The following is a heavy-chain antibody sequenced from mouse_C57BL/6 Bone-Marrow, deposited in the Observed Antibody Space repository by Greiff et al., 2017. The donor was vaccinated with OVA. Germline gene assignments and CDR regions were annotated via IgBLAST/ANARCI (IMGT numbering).Heavy chain of an antibody. CDR1: GFNIKDDY. CDR2: IDPENGDT. CDR3: TTDGYDWFAY. D-gene: IGHD2-2*01. V-gene: IGHV14-4*01. J-gene: IGHJ3*01. Sequence: VQLKESGAELVRPGASVKLSCTASGFNIKDDYMHWVKQRPEQGLEWIGWIDPENGDTEYASKFQGKATITADTSSNTAYLQLSSLTSEDTAVYYCTTDGYDWFAYWGQGTLVTVSA.